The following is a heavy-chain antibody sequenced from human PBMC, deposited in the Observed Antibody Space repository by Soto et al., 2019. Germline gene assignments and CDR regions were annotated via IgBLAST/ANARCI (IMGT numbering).Heavy chain of an antibody. CDR1: GVTFSSYA. Sequence: EVQLLESGGDLVQPGGSLRLSCAASGVTFSSYAMSWVRQAPGKGLEWVSTVSGSGGSTYYADSVKGRFTISRDNSKNPLYVRLNSLRAEDTAVYYCTKDASTWYGASTDYFDYWGQGTLVTVSS. CDR3: TKDASTWYGASTDYFDY. D-gene: IGHD6-13*01. V-gene: IGHV3-23*01. CDR2: VSGSGGST. J-gene: IGHJ4*02.